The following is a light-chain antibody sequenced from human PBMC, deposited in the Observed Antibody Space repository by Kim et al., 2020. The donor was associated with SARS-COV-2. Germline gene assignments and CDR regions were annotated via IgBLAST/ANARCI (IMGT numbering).Light chain of an antibody. CDR1: SSNIGAGYV. J-gene: IGLJ2*01. CDR3: QSYDSSLSGSVV. V-gene: IGLV1-40*01. CDR2: GNS. Sequence: VTISGTGSSSNIGAGYVVHWYQQLPGTAPKLLIYGNSNRPSGVPDRFSGSESGTSASLAITGLQAEDEADYYCQSYDSSLSGSVVFGGGTQLTVL.